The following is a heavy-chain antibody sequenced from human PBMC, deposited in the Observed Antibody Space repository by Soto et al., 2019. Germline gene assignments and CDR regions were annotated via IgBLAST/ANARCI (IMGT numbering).Heavy chain of an antibody. D-gene: IGHD3-3*01. J-gene: IGHJ4*02. CDR2: ISGSGGST. CDR1: GFTFSSYA. Sequence: GGSLRISCAASGFTFSSYAMSWVRQAPGKGLEWVSAISGSGGSTYYADSVKGRFTISRDNSKNTLYLQMNSLRAEDTAVYYCAKDQLRFFPHSEFDYWGQGTLVTVSS. CDR3: AKDQLRFFPHSEFDY. V-gene: IGHV3-23*01.